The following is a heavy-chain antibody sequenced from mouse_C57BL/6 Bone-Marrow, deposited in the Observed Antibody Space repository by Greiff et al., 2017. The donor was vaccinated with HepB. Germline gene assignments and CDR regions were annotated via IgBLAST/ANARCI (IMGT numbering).Heavy chain of an antibody. J-gene: IGHJ4*01. CDR3: ARSENLTTVVATKDYAMDY. CDR1: GYTFTSYW. D-gene: IGHD1-1*01. Sequence: QVQLQQPGTELVKPGASVKLSCKASGYTFTSYWMHWVKQRPGQGLEWIGNINPSNGGTNYNEKFKSKATLTVDKSSSTAYMQLSSLTSEDSAVYYCARSENLTTVVATKDYAMDYWGQGTSVTVSS. CDR2: INPSNGGT. V-gene: IGHV1-53*01.